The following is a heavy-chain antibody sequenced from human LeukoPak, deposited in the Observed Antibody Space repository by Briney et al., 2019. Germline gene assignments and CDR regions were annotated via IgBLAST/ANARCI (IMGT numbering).Heavy chain of an antibody. CDR1: GGSITSGGYY. CDR2: LYNSGST. CDR3: ARHMSGSYYGY. D-gene: IGHD1-26*01. Sequence: SQTLSLTCSVSGGSITSGGYYWSWIRQPPGKGLEWIGYLYNSGSTNYNPSLKGRVTISVDTSKNQFSLKLSSVTAADTAVYYCARHMSGSYYGYWGQGTLVTVSS. J-gene: IGHJ4*02. V-gene: IGHV4-61*08.